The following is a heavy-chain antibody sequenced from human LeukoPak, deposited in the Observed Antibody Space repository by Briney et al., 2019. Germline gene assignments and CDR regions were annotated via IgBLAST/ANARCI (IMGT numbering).Heavy chain of an antibody. CDR1: GFTFSSYS. J-gene: IGHJ5*02. Sequence: PGGSLRLPCAASGFTFSSYSMNWVRQAPGKGLEWVSSISSSSSYIYYADSVKGRFTISRDNAKNSLYLQMNSLRAEDTAVYYCARGQRGYHNNWFDPWGQGTLVTVSS. CDR3: ARGQRGYHNNWFDP. D-gene: IGHD5-12*01. V-gene: IGHV3-21*01. CDR2: ISSSSSYI.